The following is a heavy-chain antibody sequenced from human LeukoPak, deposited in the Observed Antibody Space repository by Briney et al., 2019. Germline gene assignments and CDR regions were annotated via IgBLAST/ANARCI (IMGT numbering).Heavy chain of an antibody. CDR3: AKDLWKADY. D-gene: IGHD3-3*01. V-gene: IGHV3-23*01. CDR1: GFTFSSYA. Sequence: GGSLRLSCAASGFTFSSYAMSWVRQAPGKGLEWVSAIGGDAVSTYYADSVKGRFSISRDNSRNTLYLQMNSLRADDTAVYYCAKDLWKADYWGQGTLVTVSS. CDR2: IGGDAVST. J-gene: IGHJ4*02.